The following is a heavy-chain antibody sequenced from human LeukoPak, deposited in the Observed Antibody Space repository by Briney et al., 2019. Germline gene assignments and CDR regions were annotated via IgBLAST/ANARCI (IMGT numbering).Heavy chain of an antibody. D-gene: IGHD2-2*01. V-gene: IGHV3-11*04. CDR2: ISSSGSTI. CDR3: ARLQYCSSTSCLTDAFDI. CDR1: GFTFSDYY. J-gene: IGHJ3*02. Sequence: PGGSLRLSCAASGFTFSDYYMSWIRQAPGKGLEWVSYISSSGSTIYYADSVKGRFTISRDNAKNSLYLQMNSLRAEDTAVYYCARLQYCSSTSCLTDAFDIWGQGTMVTVSS.